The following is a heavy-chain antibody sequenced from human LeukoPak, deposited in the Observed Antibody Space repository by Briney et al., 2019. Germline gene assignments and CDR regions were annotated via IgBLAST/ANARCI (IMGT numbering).Heavy chain of an antibody. CDR1: GFTFSSYG. CDR3: AKSLGPYYFDY. CDR2: ISGSGDST. J-gene: IGHJ4*02. Sequence: GGTLRLSCAASGFTFSSYGMSWVRQTPGKGLEWVSGISGSGDSTYYADSVKGRFTISRANSKSTLYLQMKGLRAEDTALYYCAKSLGPYYFDYWGQGTLVTVSS. V-gene: IGHV3-23*01.